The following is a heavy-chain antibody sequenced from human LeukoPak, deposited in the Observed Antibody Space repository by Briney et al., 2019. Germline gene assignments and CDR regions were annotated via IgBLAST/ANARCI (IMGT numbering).Heavy chain of an antibody. CDR3: AKGYYYESSGYRH. CDR2: ISPHNGNT. D-gene: IGHD3-22*01. J-gene: IGHJ4*02. CDR1: GYPFSSYG. Sequence: ASVKVSCKASGYPFSSYGITWVRQAPGQGLEWMGWISPHNGNTNYAQKLQGRVTMTTDISTSTVYMALRSLKFDDTAVYYCAKGYYYESSGYRHWGQGTLVTVSS. V-gene: IGHV1-18*01.